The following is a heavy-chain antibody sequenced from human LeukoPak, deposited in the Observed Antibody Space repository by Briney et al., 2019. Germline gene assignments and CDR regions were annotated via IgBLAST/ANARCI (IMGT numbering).Heavy chain of an antibody. V-gene: IGHV3-23*01. CDR3: AKSQDNSGYYFFDY. CDR1: GFTFSSYG. J-gene: IGHJ4*02. CDR2: ISGSGGST. Sequence: GGSLRLPCAASGFTFSSYGMSWVRQAPGKGLEWVSAISGSGGSTYYADSVKGRFTISRDNSKNTLYLQMNSLRAEDTAVYYCAKSQDNSGYYFFDYWGQGTLVTVSS. D-gene: IGHD3-22*01.